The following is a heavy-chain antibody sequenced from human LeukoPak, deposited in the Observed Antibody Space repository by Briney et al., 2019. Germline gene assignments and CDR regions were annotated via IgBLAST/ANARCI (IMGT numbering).Heavy chain of an antibody. CDR1: IHTYRGYS. J-gene: IGHJ4*02. D-gene: IGHD3-10*01. Sequence: GGPLSLLCTVCIHTYRGYSKTGARQAPGKGLEYVVNIKDDGSEKYYVDSGKGRFTISRDNTKNSLYLQMSSLRAEDTAVYYCARDYASDYWGQGTLVTVSS. CDR3: ARDYASDY. V-gene: IGHV3-7*01. CDR2: IKDDGSEK.